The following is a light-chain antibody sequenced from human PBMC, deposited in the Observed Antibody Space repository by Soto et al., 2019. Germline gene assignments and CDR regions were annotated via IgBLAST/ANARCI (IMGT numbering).Light chain of an antibody. Sequence: DIQLTQSPSFLSASVGDRVTITCLASQGIRNYLAWYQQKPGRAPKLLMYIASTLQTGVPSRFSGSQSGTEFTLTISSLQPDDFATYYCQQVNNYPITFGQGTRLEIK. V-gene: IGKV1-9*01. CDR2: IAS. J-gene: IGKJ5*01. CDR3: QQVNNYPIT. CDR1: QGIRNY.